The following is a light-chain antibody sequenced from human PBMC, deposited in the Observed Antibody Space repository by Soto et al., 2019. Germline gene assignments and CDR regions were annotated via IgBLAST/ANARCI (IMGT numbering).Light chain of an antibody. CDR1: SGDVGGYYY. CDR2: EVS. J-gene: IGLJ1*01. Sequence: VLTQPASVSGSPGQSITISCTGTSGDVGGYYYVSWYQQLPGKAPKLMISEVSNRPSGVSNRFSGSKSGNTASLTISGLQAEDEADYYCSSYTAGGTIFGTGTKVTVL. CDR3: SSYTAGGTI. V-gene: IGLV2-14*01.